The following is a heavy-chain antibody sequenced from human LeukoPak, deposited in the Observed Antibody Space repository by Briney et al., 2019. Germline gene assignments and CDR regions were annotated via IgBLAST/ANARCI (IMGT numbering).Heavy chain of an antibody. CDR3: AARRVVPSWFDP. Sequence: SETLSLTCAVYGGPFSGYYWSWIRQPPGKGLEWIGEINHSGSTNYNPSLKSRVTISVDTSKNQFSLKLSSVTAADTAVYYYAARRVVPSWFDPWGQGTLVTVSS. D-gene: IGHD2-2*01. V-gene: IGHV4-34*01. CDR2: INHSGST. J-gene: IGHJ5*02. CDR1: GGPFSGYY.